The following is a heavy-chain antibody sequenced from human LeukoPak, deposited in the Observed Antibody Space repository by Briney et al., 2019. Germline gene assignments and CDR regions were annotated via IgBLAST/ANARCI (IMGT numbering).Heavy chain of an antibody. J-gene: IGHJ4*02. V-gene: IGHV3-30*02. CDR1: GFTFSSYD. D-gene: IGHD6-13*01. Sequence: GGSLRLSCAASGFTFSSYDMHWVRQAPGKGLEWVAFIRYDGSNKYYADSVKGRLTISRDNSKNTLYLQMNSLRAEDTAVYYCAKGGTSSWHSFDYWGQGTLVTVSS. CDR2: IRYDGSNK. CDR3: AKGGTSSWHSFDY.